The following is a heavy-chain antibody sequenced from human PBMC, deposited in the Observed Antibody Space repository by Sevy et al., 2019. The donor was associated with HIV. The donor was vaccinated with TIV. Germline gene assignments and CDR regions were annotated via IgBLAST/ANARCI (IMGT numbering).Heavy chain of an antibody. CDR1: GFSFDDYA. V-gene: IGHV3-9*01. CDR3: AKNDMVRGVISIPGYFDY. CDR2: ISWNSGTI. D-gene: IGHD3-10*01. Sequence: GGSLRLSCAASGFSFDDYAFHWVRQPPGKGLEWVSGISWNSGTIAYADSVKGRFTISRDNAKNSLYLQMNSLRPEDTALYYCAKNDMVRGVISIPGYFDYWGQGTLVTVFS. J-gene: IGHJ4*02.